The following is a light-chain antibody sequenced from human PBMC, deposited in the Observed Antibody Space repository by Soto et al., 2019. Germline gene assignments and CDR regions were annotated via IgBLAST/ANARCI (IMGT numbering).Light chain of an antibody. Sequence: GDRVTIPCRASQDISSWLAWYQQKPGKAPKLLIYAASSLQSGVPSRFSGSGSGTDFTLTISSLQPEDFATYYCQQANSFPITFGQGTRLEIK. CDR3: QQANSFPIT. V-gene: IGKV1-12*01. J-gene: IGKJ5*01. CDR2: AAS. CDR1: QDISSW.